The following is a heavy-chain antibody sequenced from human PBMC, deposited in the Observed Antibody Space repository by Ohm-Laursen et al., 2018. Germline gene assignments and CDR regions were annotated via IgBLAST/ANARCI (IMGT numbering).Heavy chain of an antibody. J-gene: IGHJ4*02. CDR1: GFSLSTTQMC. CDR2: IYWDDDK. D-gene: IGHD5-12*01. CDR3: ARIVAGPDYFDY. Sequence: TQTLTLTCTFSGFSLSTTQMCVNWIRQPPGKPLEWLARIYWDDDKYYSTSLKTRLTIAKETSKNQVVLTMTNMDPLDTATYYCARIVAGPDYFDYWGQGTLVTVSS. V-gene: IGHV2-70*11.